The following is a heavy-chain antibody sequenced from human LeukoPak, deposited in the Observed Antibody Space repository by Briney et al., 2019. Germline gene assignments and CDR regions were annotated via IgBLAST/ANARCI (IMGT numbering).Heavy chain of an antibody. CDR3: ARGRYVWGSYRAYFDY. J-gene: IGHJ4*02. CDR2: INHSGST. CDR1: GGSFSGYY. V-gene: IGHV4-34*01. D-gene: IGHD3-16*02. Sequence: SETLSLTCAVYGGSFSGYYWSWIRQPPGKGLEWIGEINHSGSTNYNPSLKSRATISVDTSKNQFSLKLSSVTAADTAVYYCARGRYVWGSYRAYFDYWGQGTLVTVSS.